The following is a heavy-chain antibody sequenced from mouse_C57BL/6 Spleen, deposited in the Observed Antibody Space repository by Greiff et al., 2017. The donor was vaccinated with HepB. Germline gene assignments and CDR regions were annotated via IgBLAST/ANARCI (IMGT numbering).Heavy chain of an antibody. CDR2: IRNKANGYTT. V-gene: IGHV7-3*01. Sequence: EVKLMESGGGLVQPGGSLSLSCAASGFTFTDYYMSWVRQPPGKALEWLGFIRNKANGYTTEYSASVKGRFTISRDNSQSILYLQMNALRAEDSATYYCASYATTVVGHGYFDVWSTGTTVTVSS. CDR1: GFTFTDYY. CDR3: ASYATTVVGHGYFDV. D-gene: IGHD1-1*01. J-gene: IGHJ1*03.